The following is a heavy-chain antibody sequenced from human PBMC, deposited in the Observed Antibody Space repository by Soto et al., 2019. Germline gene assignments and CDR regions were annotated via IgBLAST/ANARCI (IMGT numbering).Heavy chain of an antibody. D-gene: IGHD3-3*01. CDR3: AKDRLRFLEWLSYHDAFDI. J-gene: IGHJ3*02. V-gene: IGHV3-23*01. CDR2: ISGSGGST. CDR1: GFTFSSYA. Sequence: EVQLLESGGGLVQPGGSLRLSCAASGFTFSSYAMSWVRQAPGKALEWVSAISGSGGSTYYADSVKGRFTISRDNAKNPLYLQMNRLRAEDTAVYYCAKDRLRFLEWLSYHDAFDIWGKGTMVTVSS.